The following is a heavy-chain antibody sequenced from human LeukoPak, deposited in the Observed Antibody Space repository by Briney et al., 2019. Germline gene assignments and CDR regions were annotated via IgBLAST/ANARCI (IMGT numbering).Heavy chain of an antibody. CDR1: GFTFDDYA. V-gene: IGHV3-9*01. J-gene: IGHJ4*02. D-gene: IGHD1-26*01. Sequence: GRSLRLSCAASGFTFDDYAMHWVRQAPGKGLEWVSGISWNSGSIGYADSVKGRFTISRDNAKNSLYLQMNSLRAEDTALCYCAKGGPSGSYYFDYWGQGTLVTVSS. CDR3: AKGGPSGSYYFDY. CDR2: ISWNSGSI.